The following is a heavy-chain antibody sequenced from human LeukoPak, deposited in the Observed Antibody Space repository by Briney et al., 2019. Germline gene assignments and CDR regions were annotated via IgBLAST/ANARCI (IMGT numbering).Heavy chain of an antibody. D-gene: IGHD3-9*01. CDR3: ARGVLRYSRGYFDY. CDR1: GFTFSSYG. V-gene: IGHV3-48*04. CDR2: ISSSGSTI. Sequence: GRSLRLSCAASGFTFSSYGMHWVRQAPGKGLEWVSYISSSGSTIYYADSVKGRFTISRDNAKNSLYLQMNGLRAEDTAVYYCARGVLRYSRGYFDYWGQGTLVTVSS. J-gene: IGHJ4*02.